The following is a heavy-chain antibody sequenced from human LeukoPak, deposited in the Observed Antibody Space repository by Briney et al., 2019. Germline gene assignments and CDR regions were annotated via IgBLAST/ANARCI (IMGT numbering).Heavy chain of an antibody. CDR1: GGTFSSYA. J-gene: IGHJ4*02. CDR2: IIPILGIA. V-gene: IGHV1-69*04. CDR3: ASGSGSYYGY. D-gene: IGHD1-26*01. Sequence: AASVKVSCKASGGTFSSYAISWVRQAPGQGLEWMGRIIPILGIANYAQKFQGRVTITADKSTGTAYMELSSLRSEDTAVYYCASGSGSYYGYWGQGTLVTVSS.